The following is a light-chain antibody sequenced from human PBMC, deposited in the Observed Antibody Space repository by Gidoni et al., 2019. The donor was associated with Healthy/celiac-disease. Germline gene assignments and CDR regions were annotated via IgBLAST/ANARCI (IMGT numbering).Light chain of an antibody. Sequence: RVTITCRASQSISSYLNWYQQKPGKAPKLLIYAASSLQSGVPSRFSGSGSGTDFTLTISSLQPEDFATYYCQQRYSTRWTFGQGTKVEIK. CDR3: QQRYSTRWT. CDR1: QSISSY. J-gene: IGKJ1*01. CDR2: AAS. V-gene: IGKV1-39*01.